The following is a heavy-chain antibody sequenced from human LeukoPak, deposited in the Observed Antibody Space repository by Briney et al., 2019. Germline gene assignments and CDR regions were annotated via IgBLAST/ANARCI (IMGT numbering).Heavy chain of an antibody. CDR2: IDPGDSDT. J-gene: IGHJ4*02. D-gene: IGHD6-13*01. CDR3: ARLQQLVFDY. V-gene: IGHV5-51*01. Sequence: GGPLNISCKASGSPFTSYSIGWVPQLPGKGLEWIEIIDPGDSDTRYSPSFQGQVTISADKSISTAYLQWSSLKASDTAMYYCARLQQLVFDYWGQGTLVTVSS. CDR1: GSPFTSYS.